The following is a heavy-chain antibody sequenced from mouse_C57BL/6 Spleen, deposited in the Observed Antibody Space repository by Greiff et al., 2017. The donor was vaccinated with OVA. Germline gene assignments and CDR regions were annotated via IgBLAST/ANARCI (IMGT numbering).Heavy chain of an antibody. CDR2: ISYDGSN. J-gene: IGHJ4*01. V-gene: IGHV3-6*01. CDR3: AIDYAMDY. CDR1: GYSITSGYY. Sequence: EVQLQESGPGLVKPSQSLSLTCSVTGYSITSGYYWNWIRRFPGNKLEWMGYISYDGSNNYNPSLKNRISITRDTSKNQFFLKLNSVTTEDTATYYCAIDYAMDYWGQGTSVTVSS.